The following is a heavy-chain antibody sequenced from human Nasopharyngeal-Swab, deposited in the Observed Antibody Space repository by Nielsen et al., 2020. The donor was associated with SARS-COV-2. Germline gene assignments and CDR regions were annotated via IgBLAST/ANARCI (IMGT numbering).Heavy chain of an antibody. Sequence: GGSLRLSCAASGFTFSSYEMNWVRQAPGKGLEWVSYISSSGSTIYYADSVKGRFTISRDNAKNSLYLQMNSLRAEDTAVYYCARDYIVAHHYYGMDVWGQGTTVTVSS. V-gene: IGHV3-48*03. CDR2: ISSSGSTI. CDR3: ARDYIVAHHYYGMDV. J-gene: IGHJ6*02. CDR1: GFTFSSYE. D-gene: IGHD3-16*02.